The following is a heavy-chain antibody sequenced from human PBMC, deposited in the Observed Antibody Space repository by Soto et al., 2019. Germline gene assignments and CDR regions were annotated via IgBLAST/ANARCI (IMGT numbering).Heavy chain of an antibody. Sequence: GGSLRLSCTASGFPFSDYYMSWVRQAPGKGLEWLSSISSSGSTTHNADPLKGRYTISMDNAKNALYLQMNSLRVEDSAIYYCARSGESFCTSGSCYGPNWFDPWGRGTLVTVSS. CDR2: ISSSGSTT. J-gene: IGHJ5*02. D-gene: IGHD2-15*01. CDR3: ARSGESFCTSGSCYGPNWFDP. CDR1: GFPFSDYY. V-gene: IGHV3-11*01.